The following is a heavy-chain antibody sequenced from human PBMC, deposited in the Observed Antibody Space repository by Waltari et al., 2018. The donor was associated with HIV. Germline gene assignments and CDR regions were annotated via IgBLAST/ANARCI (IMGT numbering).Heavy chain of an antibody. D-gene: IGHD1-26*01. CDR2: INPSGGST. CDR1: GYTFPSFY. CDR3: ARVRRAVGASIDYFDY. Sequence: QVQLVQSGAEVKKPGASVKVSCKASGYTFPSFYMHWVRQAPGQGLEWMGMINPSGGSTTYAEKVQDRVTVTRDTSTRTVYMELSSLTSEDTAVYYCARVRRAVGASIDYFDYWGQGSLVTVSS. V-gene: IGHV1-46*01. J-gene: IGHJ4*02.